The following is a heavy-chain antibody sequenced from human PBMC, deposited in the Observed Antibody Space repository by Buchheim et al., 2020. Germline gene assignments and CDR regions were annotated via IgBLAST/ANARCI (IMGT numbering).Heavy chain of an antibody. V-gene: IGHV4-39*01. CDR2: IYYSGST. Sequence: QLQLQESGPGLVKPSETLSLTCTVSGGSISSSSYYWGWIRQPPGKGLEWIGRIYYSGSTYYNPSLKSRVTISVATSKNQFSLKLSSVTAADTAVYYCARQAPKLRDLFDYWGQGTL. D-gene: IGHD3-16*01. CDR1: GGSISSSSYY. CDR3: ARQAPKLRDLFDY. J-gene: IGHJ4*02.